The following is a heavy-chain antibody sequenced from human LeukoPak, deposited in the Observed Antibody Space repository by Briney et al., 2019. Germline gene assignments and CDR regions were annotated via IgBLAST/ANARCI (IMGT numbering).Heavy chain of an antibody. V-gene: IGHV3-30*02. CDR3: AKDWYSSSWYRDY. J-gene: IGHJ4*02. CDR2: IRYDGSNK. Sequence: PGGSLRLSCAASGFTFSSYSMNWVRQAPGKGLEWVAFIRYDGSNKYYADSVKGRFTISRDNSKNTLYLQMNSLRAEDTAVYYCAKDWYSSSWYRDYWGQGTLVTVSS. CDR1: GFTFSSYS. D-gene: IGHD6-13*01.